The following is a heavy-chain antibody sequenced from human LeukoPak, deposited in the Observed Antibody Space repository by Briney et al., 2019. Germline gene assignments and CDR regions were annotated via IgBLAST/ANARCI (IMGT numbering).Heavy chain of an antibody. D-gene: IGHD2-15*01. CDR1: GYTFTSYG. Sequence: ASVKVSCKASGYTFTSYGISWVRQAPGQGLEWMGWISAYNGNTNYAQKLQGRVIMTTDTSTSTAYMELRSLRSDDTAVYYCAGAGIVVVVAAQGDAFDIWGQGTMVTASS. V-gene: IGHV1-18*01. CDR3: AGAGIVVVVAAQGDAFDI. J-gene: IGHJ3*02. CDR2: ISAYNGNT.